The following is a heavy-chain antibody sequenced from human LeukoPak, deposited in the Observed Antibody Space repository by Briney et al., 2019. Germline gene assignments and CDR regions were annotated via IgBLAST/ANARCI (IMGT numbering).Heavy chain of an antibody. CDR1: GFTFSGSI. CDR3: TSGIVGAMGDY. CDR2: IRSRANNYAT. V-gene: IGHV3-73*01. Sequence: GGSLRLSCAASGFTFSGSIMHWVRQASGKGLEWVGRIRSRANNYATTYAASVEGRFTTSRDDSKTTAYLQMNSLKTEDTAVYYCTSGIVGAMGDYWGQGTLVTVSS. D-gene: IGHD1-26*01. J-gene: IGHJ4*02.